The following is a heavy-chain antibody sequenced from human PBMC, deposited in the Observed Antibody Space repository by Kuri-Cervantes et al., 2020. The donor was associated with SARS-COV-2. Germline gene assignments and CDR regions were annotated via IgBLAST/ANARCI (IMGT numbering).Heavy chain of an antibody. V-gene: IGHV3-48*01. Sequence: GESLKISCAVSGFTFSSYSMNWVRQAPGKGLEWVSYINSGSSITYYADSVKGRFTISRDNSKNTLYLQMNSLRAEDTAVYYCASIVTGDSSGYYWGQGTLVTVSS. D-gene: IGHD3-22*01. CDR2: INSGSSIT. CDR1: GFTFSSYS. J-gene: IGHJ4*02. CDR3: ASIVTGDSSGYY.